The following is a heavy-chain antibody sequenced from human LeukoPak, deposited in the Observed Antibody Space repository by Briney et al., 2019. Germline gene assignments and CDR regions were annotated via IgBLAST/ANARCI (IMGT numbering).Heavy chain of an antibody. CDR3: ARGSDIQDAFDI. CDR1: GGSISSSSYY. CDR2: IYYSGST. D-gene: IGHD3-9*01. Sequence: SETLSLTCTVSGGSISSSSYYWGWIRQPPGKGLGWIGSIYYSGSTYYNPSLKSRVTISVDTSKNQFSLKLSSVTAADTAVYYCARGSDIQDAFDIWGQGTMVTVSS. J-gene: IGHJ3*02. V-gene: IGHV4-39*01.